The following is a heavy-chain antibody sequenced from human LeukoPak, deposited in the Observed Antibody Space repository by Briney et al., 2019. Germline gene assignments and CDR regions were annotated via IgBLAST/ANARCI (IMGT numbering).Heavy chain of an antibody. CDR1: GYSISSGYY. Sequence: SETLSLTCTVSGYSISSGYYWGWVRQPPGKGLEWIGSIHHSGTTYFNPSLKSRVTISADTSKNQFSLRLSSVTAADTAVYYCARLQFLSGGYYAFDSWGQGSRVSVSS. D-gene: IGHD3-3*01. V-gene: IGHV4-38-2*02. CDR3: ARLQFLSGGYYAFDS. J-gene: IGHJ4*02. CDR2: IHHSGTT.